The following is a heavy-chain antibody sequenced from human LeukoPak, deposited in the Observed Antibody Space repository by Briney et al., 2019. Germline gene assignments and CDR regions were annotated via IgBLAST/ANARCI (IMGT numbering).Heavy chain of an antibody. J-gene: IGHJ4*02. CDR3: VRDGGYGSGSYYFDY. CDR1: GCSISSGGYY. Sequence: PSETLSLTCTVSGCSISSGGYYWSWIRQHPGKGLEWIGYIYYSGSTSYNPSLKSRLTMSVDTSKNQFSLKLSSVTAADTAVYYCVRDGGYGSGSYYFDYWGQGTLVTVSS. CDR2: IYYSGST. D-gene: IGHD3-10*01. V-gene: IGHV4-31*03.